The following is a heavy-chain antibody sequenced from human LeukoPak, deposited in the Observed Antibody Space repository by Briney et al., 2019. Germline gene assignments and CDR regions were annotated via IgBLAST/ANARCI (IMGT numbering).Heavy chain of an antibody. CDR1: GFTFSDYA. Sequence: GGSLRLSCAASGFTFSDYAMSWVRQAPGKGLEWVSAISGSGDTTYYADSVKGRFSISRDNSKNTLSLQMHTLRAEDTAVYFCAKDFGSAWSRLFYWGQGTLVTVSS. CDR3: AKDFGSAWSRLFY. V-gene: IGHV3-23*01. J-gene: IGHJ4*02. CDR2: ISGSGDTT. D-gene: IGHD6-19*01.